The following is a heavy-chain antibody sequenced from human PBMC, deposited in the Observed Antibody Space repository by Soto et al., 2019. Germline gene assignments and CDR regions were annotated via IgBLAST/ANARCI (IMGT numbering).Heavy chain of an antibody. J-gene: IGHJ4*02. V-gene: IGHV1-3*05. Sequence: QVQLVQSVAEEKKPGASVKVSGKASGYTFTGYAMHWVRQAPGQRLEWMGWINAGNGNTKYSQKFQGRVTITRDTSASTAYMELSSLRSEDTAVYYCARAVAVAADFDYWGQGTLVTVSS. CDR3: ARAVAVAADFDY. CDR2: INAGNGNT. D-gene: IGHD6-19*01. CDR1: GYTFTGYA.